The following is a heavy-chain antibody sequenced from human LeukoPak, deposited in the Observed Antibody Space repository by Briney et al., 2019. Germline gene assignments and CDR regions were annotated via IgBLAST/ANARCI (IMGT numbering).Heavy chain of an antibody. D-gene: IGHD5-12*01. V-gene: IGHV4-38-2*02. CDR2: IYHSGST. Sequence: SETLSLTCTVSDYSISSSYYWGWIRQPPGKGLEWIGSIYHSGSTYYNPSLKSRVTISVDTSKNQFSLKLSSVTAADTAVYYCAREGGYDNFDYWGQGTLVTVSS. J-gene: IGHJ4*02. CDR3: AREGGYDNFDY. CDR1: DYSISSSYY.